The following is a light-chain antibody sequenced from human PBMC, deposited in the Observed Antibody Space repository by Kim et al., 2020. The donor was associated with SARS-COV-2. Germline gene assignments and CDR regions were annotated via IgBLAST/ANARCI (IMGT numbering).Light chain of an antibody. J-gene: IGLJ1*01. V-gene: IGLV3-9*01. CDR3: QVWDSSTGV. Sequence: SYELTQPLSVSVTPGQTARITCGGNNIGSKNVHWYQQKPGQAPVVVIYRDSNRPSGTPERFSGSNSENTATLTISRAQAGDEADYYCQVWDSSTGVFGTGTKVTVL. CDR1: NIGSKN. CDR2: RDS.